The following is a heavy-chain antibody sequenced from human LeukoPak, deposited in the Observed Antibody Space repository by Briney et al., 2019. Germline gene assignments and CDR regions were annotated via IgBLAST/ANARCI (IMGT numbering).Heavy chain of an antibody. V-gene: IGHV3-7*01. Sequence: GGSLRLSCAASGFTFSSYWMSWVRQAPGKGLEWVANIKQDGSEKYYVDSVKGRFTISRDNAKNTLYLQMNSLRAEDTAVYYCARDPAGGAFDIWGQGTMVTVSS. CDR2: IKQDGSEK. CDR3: ARDPAGGAFDI. D-gene: IGHD3-10*01. J-gene: IGHJ3*02. CDR1: GFTFSSYW.